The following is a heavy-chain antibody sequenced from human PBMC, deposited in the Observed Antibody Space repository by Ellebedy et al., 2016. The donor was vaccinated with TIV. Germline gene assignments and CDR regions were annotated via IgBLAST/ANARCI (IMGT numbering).Heavy chain of an antibody. V-gene: IGHV3-33*01. CDR1: GFTFMSYG. CDR2: VWYDGNYK. Sequence: GESLKISCASSGFTFMSYGMHWLRQAPGKGLEWVAVVWYDGNYKRVADSVRGQFTISRDNSKSTISLQMNSLRAEDTAIYYCAREMVAPGPDDYYYGMDVWGQGTTVTVSS. CDR3: AREMVAPGPDDYYYGMDV. J-gene: IGHJ6*02. D-gene: IGHD2-15*01.